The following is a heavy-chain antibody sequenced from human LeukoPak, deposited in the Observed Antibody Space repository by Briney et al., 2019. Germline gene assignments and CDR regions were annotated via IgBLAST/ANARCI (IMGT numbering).Heavy chain of an antibody. Sequence: SETLSLTCTVSGGSISSSSYYWGWIRQPPGKGLEWIGSIYYSGSTYYSPSLKSRVTISVDTSKNQFSLKLSSVTAADTAVYYCARVHRVVVVVAATRFDYWGQGTLVTVSS. J-gene: IGHJ4*02. CDR3: ARVHRVVVVVAATRFDY. V-gene: IGHV4-39*01. D-gene: IGHD2-15*01. CDR2: IYYSGST. CDR1: GGSISSSSYY.